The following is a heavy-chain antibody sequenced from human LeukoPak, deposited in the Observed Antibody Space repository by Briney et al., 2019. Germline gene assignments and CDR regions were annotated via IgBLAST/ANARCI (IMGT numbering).Heavy chain of an antibody. CDR3: AFQMATIITYYFDY. J-gene: IGHJ4*02. D-gene: IGHD5-24*01. CDR1: GFTFSSYW. CDR2: IKQDGSEK. Sequence: PGGSLRLSCAASGFTFSSYWMSWVRQAPGKGLEWVANIKQDGSEKYYVDSVKGRFTISGDNAKNSLYLQMNSLRAEDTAVYYCAFQMATIITYYFDYWGQGTLVTVSS. V-gene: IGHV3-7*01.